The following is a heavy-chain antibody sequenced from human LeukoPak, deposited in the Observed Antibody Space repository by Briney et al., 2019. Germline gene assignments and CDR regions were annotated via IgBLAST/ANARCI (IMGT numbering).Heavy chain of an antibody. D-gene: IGHD5-18*01. V-gene: IGHV3-9*01. J-gene: IGHJ4*02. CDR3: AKARYSYGSADY. CDR2: ISWNSGSI. CDR1: GFTFDDYA. Sequence: GRSLRLSCAASGFTFDDYAMHWVRQAPGKGLEWVSGISWNSGSIGYADSVKGRFTISRDNAKNSLYLQMNSLRAEDTAVYYCAKARYSYGSADYWGQGTLVTVSS.